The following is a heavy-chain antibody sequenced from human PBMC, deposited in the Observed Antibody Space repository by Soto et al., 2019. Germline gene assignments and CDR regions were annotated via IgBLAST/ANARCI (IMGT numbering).Heavy chain of an antibody. D-gene: IGHD2-21*01. J-gene: IGHJ6*02. CDR1: GGSVSSGNYY. V-gene: IGHV4-61*01. CDR3: AASCVGCGGFNYYGMDV. CDR2: IDYSGTT. Sequence: PSETLSLTCTVSGGSVSSGNYYWSWIRQPPGKGLEWIGYIDYSGTTYYNPSLKSRVTISVDTSKNQFSLKLSSVTAADTAVYYCAASCVGCGGFNYYGMDVWGQGTTVTVSS.